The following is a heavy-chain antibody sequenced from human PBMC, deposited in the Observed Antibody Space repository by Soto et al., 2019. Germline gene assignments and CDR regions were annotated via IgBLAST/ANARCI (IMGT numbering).Heavy chain of an antibody. Sequence: LRLYCADSGVTFSSYGIHWVRQAPGKGLEWVAVISYDGSKKYYADSVKGRFTISRDNSKNTLYLQMNSLRAEDTDVYYCAKDSVAATGVPPYYYGMDVWGQGTTVTVSS. V-gene: IGHV3-30*18. J-gene: IGHJ6*02. CDR1: GVTFSSYG. D-gene: IGHD6-6*01. CDR2: ISYDGSKK. CDR3: AKDSVAATGVPPYYYGMDV.